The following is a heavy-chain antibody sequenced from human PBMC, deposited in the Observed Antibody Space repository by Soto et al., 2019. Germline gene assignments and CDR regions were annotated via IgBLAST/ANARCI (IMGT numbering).Heavy chain of an antibody. V-gene: IGHV3-15*07. Sequence: EVQLVESGGGLVKPGGSLRLSCAASGFTFSNAWMNWVRKSPGKGLEWVGRIKSKTDGGTTDYAAPVKGRFTISRDDSKNTLYLQMNSLKTEDTAVYYCRSSGDYADAFDIWGQGTMVTVSS. D-gene: IGHD3-22*01. CDR1: GFTFSNAW. CDR2: IKSKTDGGTT. CDR3: RSSGDYADAFDI. J-gene: IGHJ3*02.